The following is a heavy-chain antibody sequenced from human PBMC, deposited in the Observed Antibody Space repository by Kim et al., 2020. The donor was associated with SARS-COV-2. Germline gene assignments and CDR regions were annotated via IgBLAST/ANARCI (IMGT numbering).Heavy chain of an antibody. CDR3: ARASGWQYYFDY. J-gene: IGHJ4*02. V-gene: IGHV5-51*01. D-gene: IGHD6-19*01. Sequence: RYSPAFQGQVTISADKSISTAYLQWSSLKASDTAMYYCARASGWQYYFDYWGQGTLVTVSS.